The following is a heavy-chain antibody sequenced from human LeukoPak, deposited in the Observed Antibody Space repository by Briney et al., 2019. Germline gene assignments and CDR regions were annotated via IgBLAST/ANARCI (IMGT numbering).Heavy chain of an antibody. CDR3: AASPNYYDGYYYGMDV. V-gene: IGHV1-58*02. CDR2: IVVGSGNT. J-gene: IGHJ6*02. CDR1: GFTFTSSA. Sequence: SVKVSCKASGFTFTSSAMQWVRQARGQRLEWIGWIVVGSGNTNYAQKFQERVTITRDMSTSTAYMELSSLRSEDTAVCYCAASPNYYDGYYYGMDVWGQGTTVTVSS. D-gene: IGHD3-22*01.